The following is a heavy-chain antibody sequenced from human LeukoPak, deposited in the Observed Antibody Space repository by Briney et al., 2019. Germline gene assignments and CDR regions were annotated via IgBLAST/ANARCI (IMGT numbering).Heavy chain of an antibody. CDR1: GFTLSNAW. J-gene: IGHJ4*02. Sequence: RGSLRLSCAASGFTLSNAWMSWVRQAPEKGLGWVGRIQSKTDSGTADYATPVKGRFTISRDDSKNTLYLQMNSLKTEDTAVYYCTTLDLWFGEEKIDYWGQGTLVTVSS. CDR2: IQSKTDSGTA. CDR3: TTLDLWFGEEKIDY. D-gene: IGHD3-10*01. V-gene: IGHV3-15*01.